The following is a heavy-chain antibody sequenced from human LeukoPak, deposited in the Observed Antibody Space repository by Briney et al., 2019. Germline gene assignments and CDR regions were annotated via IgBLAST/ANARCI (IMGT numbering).Heavy chain of an antibody. D-gene: IGHD2-15*01. CDR3: VRHLAAGRPAFDI. V-gene: IGHV4-59*08. Sequence: SETLSLTCTVSGGSMNSYYWSWIPQPPGKGLEWIGYIYYNGSTNYNPSLKSQVTISVDTSNNKFSLKLTSLTAADTAVYYCVRHLAAGRPAFDIWGQGTMVTVSS. CDR2: IYYNGST. J-gene: IGHJ3*02. CDR1: GGSMNSYY.